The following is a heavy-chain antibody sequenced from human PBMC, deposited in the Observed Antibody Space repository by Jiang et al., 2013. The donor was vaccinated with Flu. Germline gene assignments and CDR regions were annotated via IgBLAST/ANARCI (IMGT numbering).Heavy chain of an antibody. V-gene: IGHV3-30-3*01. CDR3: ARVAFPWNSRFRGVYGMDV. CDR2: GSNK. Sequence: GSNKYYADSVKGRFTISRDNSKNTLYLQMNSLRAEDTAVYYCARVAFPWNSRFRGVYGMDVWGQGTTVTVSS. D-gene: IGHD3-10*01. J-gene: IGHJ6*02.